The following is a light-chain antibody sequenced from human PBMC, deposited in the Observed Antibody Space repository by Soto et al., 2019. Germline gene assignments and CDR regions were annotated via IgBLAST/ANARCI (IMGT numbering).Light chain of an antibody. Sequence: SVLTQPASVSGSPGQSITISCTGTSXDVGGYNYVSWYQQHPGKAPKLMIYEVSNRPSGVSNRFSGSKSGNTASLTISGLQADDEADYYCSSYTSSNTLVVFGTGTKVTVL. CDR1: SXDVGGYNY. CDR2: EVS. CDR3: SSYTSSNTLVV. J-gene: IGLJ1*01. V-gene: IGLV2-14*01.